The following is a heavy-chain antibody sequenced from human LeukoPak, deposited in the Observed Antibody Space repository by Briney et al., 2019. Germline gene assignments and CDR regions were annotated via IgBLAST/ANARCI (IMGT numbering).Heavy chain of an antibody. CDR1: GFTFSSYS. D-gene: IGHD6-13*01. J-gene: IGHJ6*03. V-gene: IGHV3-21*01. CDR3: ARAIAVFGSSSGYYYYYMDV. CDR2: ISSSSSYI. Sequence: KSGGSLRLSCAASGFTFSSYSMNWVRQAPGKGLEWVSSISSSSSYIYYADSVKGRFTISRDNAKNSLYLQMNSLRAEDTAVYYCARAIAVFGSSSGYYYYYMDVWGKGTTVTISS.